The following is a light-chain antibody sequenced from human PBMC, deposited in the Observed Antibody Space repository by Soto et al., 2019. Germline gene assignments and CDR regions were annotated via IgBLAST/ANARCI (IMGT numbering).Light chain of an antibody. Sequence: QSALTQPASVSGSPGQQITISCTGTSRDVGGYNYVSWYQQHPGKAPKLMTYEVRNRPSGVSNRFSGSKSGNTASLTISGLQAEDEADYYCSSYTSSSTYVFGTGTQVTVL. J-gene: IGLJ1*01. CDR1: SRDVGGYNY. CDR3: SSYTSSSTYV. V-gene: IGLV2-14*01. CDR2: EVR.